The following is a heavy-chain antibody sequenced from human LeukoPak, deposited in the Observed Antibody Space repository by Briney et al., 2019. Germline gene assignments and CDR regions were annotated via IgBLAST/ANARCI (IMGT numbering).Heavy chain of an antibody. CDR1: GGSISNGVYY. J-gene: IGHJ4*02. Sequence: PSEILSLTCTVSGGSISNGVYYWSWIRQHPGKGLEWIGYTYYGGSTYYSPSLKSRLTMSVDTSKNQFSLKLSSVTAADTAVYYCARDLGGGSFDFWGQGTLVTVSS. CDR2: TYYGGST. V-gene: IGHV4-31*03. D-gene: IGHD2-15*01. CDR3: ARDLGGGSFDF.